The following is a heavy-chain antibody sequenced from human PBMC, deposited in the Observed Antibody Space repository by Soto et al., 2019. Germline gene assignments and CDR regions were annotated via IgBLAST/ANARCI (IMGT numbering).Heavy chain of an antibody. J-gene: IGHJ6*02. CDR2: IYYSGST. CDR1: GGSLSSSSYY. D-gene: IGHD1-26*01. Sequence: LSETLSLTCTVSGGSLSSSSYYLGWVRQPPGKGLEWIGSIYYSGSTYYNPSLKSRVTISVDTSKNQFSLKLSSVTAADTAVYYCASSYSGSYYGMDVWGQGTTVTVSS. V-gene: IGHV4-39*01. CDR3: ASSYSGSYYGMDV.